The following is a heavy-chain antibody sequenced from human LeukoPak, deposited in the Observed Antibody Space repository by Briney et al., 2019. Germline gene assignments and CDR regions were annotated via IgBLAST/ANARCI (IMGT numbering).Heavy chain of an antibody. Sequence: ASVKVSCKASGYTFTGYYMHWVRQAPGQGLEWMGRINPNSGGTNYAQKFQGRDTMTRDTTISTAYMELSRLRSDDTAVYYCARDKGYSSGWYNWFDPWGQGTLVTVSS. V-gene: IGHV1-2*06. CDR1: GYTFTGYY. CDR2: INPNSGGT. CDR3: ARDKGYSSGWYNWFDP. J-gene: IGHJ5*02. D-gene: IGHD6-19*01.